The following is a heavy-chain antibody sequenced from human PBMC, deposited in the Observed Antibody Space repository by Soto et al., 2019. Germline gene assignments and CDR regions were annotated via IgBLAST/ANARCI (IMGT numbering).Heavy chain of an antibody. D-gene: IGHD3-9*01. CDR3: ARALYDILTGYYKGPDYYYYGMDV. CDR2: ISYDGSNK. J-gene: IGHJ6*02. Sequence: PGGSLRLSCAASGFTFSSYAMHWVRQAPGKGLEWVAVISYDGSNKYYADSVKGRFTISRDNSKNTLYLQMNSLRAEDTAVYYCARALYDILTGYYKGPDYYYYGMDVWGQGTTVTVSS. CDR1: GFTFSSYA. V-gene: IGHV3-30-3*01.